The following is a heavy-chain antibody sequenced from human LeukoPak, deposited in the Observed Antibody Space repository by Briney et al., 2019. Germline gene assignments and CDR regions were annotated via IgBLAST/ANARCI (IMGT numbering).Heavy chain of an antibody. D-gene: IGHD6-6*01. CDR2: IYYSGST. CDR1: GGSISSGGYY. J-gene: IGHJ6*02. CDR3: ARDRPKSHYYYYGVDV. V-gene: IGHV4-31*03. Sequence: PSETLSLTCTVSGGSISSGGYYWSWIRQHPGTGLEWLGYIYYSGSTYYNPSLKSRVTISVDTSKNQFSLKLSSVTAADTAVYYCARDRPKSHYYYYGVDVWGQGTTVTVSS.